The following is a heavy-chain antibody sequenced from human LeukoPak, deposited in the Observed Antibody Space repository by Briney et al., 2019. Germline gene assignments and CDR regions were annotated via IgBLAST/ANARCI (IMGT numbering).Heavy chain of an antibody. CDR3: ARNSGDY. CDR2: IYSSGNT. CDR1: GGSISDFY. Sequence: SETLSLTCSVSGGSISDFYWSWIRQPAGKGLEWIGRIYSSGNTNYNPSLKSRVPVSLDASKNQFSLKLSSVTAADTAVYYCARNSGDYWGQGPLVTVSS. J-gene: IGHJ4*02. V-gene: IGHV4-4*07. D-gene: IGHD4-23*01.